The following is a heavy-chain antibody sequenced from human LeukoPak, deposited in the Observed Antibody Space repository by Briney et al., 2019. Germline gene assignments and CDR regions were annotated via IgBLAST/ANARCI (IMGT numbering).Heavy chain of an antibody. V-gene: IGHV3-48*03. J-gene: IGHJ3*02. CDR1: GFTFSSYE. D-gene: IGHD3-3*01. Sequence: GGSLRLSCAASGFTFSSYEMNWVRQAPGKGLEWVSYISSSGSTIYHADSVEGQFTISRDNAKNSLYLQMNSLRAEDTAAYYCARGGITIFGVVSGAFDIWGQGTMVTVSS. CDR2: ISSSGSTI. CDR3: ARGGITIFGVVSGAFDI.